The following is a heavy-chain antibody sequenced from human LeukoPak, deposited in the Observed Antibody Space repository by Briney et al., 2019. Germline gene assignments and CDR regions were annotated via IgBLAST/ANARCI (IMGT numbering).Heavy chain of an antibody. D-gene: IGHD4-11*01. CDR1: GYTFTSYY. CDR3: ARVAFSKYHYYMDV. CDR2: LSAHIDDT. Sequence: GASVKVSCKASGYTFTSYYMHWVRQAPGQGLEWMGWLSAHIDDTSYSQKFQGRVTVTTDTSTSTAYMELRSLRSDDTAVYFCARVAFSKYHYYMDVWGKGTTVTVSS. V-gene: IGHV1-18*04. J-gene: IGHJ6*03.